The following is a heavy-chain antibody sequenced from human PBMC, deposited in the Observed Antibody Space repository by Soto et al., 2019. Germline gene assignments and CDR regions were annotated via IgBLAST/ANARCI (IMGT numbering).Heavy chain of an antibody. Sequence: SATLSLTCTVSGGSISSYYWSWIRQPPGKGLEWIGYIYYSGSTNYNPSLKSRVAISVDTSKNQFSLKLSSVTAADTAVYYCARKCDRSPYFDYWGQGTLVTVSS. J-gene: IGHJ4*02. CDR3: ARKCDRSPYFDY. V-gene: IGHV4-59*08. CDR2: IYYSGST. D-gene: IGHD2-21*02. CDR1: GGSISSYY.